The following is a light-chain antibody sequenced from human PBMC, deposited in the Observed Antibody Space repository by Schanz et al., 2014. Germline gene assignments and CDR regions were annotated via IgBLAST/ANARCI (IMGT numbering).Light chain of an antibody. CDR1: SSDVGSYDY. CDR3: CSYAGGYTV. J-gene: IGLJ3*02. CDR2: NVN. Sequence: QSALIQPPSVSGSPGQSVTISCTGTSSDVGSYDYVSWYQQHPGTVPKPMIYNVNTRPSGVPDRFSGSKSGNTASLTVSGLQAEDEADYHCCSYAGGYTVFGGGTKLTVL. V-gene: IGLV2-11*01.